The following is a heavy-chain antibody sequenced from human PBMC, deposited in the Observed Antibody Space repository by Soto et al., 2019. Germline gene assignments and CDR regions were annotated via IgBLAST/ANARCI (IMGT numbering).Heavy chain of an antibody. J-gene: IGHJ4*02. CDR2: IIPSTGYT. D-gene: IGHD3-22*01. Sequence: QVQLVESGGGLVKPGGSLRLSCAASGFTFGDFYMNWIRQAPGKGLEWVSYIIPSTGYTIYADSVKGRFTISRDNAKNSLFLQMNSLGVADTAVYYCARGEYFYDSSGSPTSFEYWGQGTLVSVSS. V-gene: IGHV3-11*06. CDR3: ARGEYFYDSSGSPTSFEY. CDR1: GFTFGDFY.